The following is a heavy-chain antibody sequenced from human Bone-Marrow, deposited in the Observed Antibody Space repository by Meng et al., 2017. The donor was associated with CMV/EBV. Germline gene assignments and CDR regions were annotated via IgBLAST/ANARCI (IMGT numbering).Heavy chain of an antibody. D-gene: IGHD6-13*01. V-gene: IGHV3-7*01. CDR1: GFTFSTYT. Sequence: GESLKISCAASGFTFSTYTLNWVRQAPGKGLEWVANIKQDGSEKYYVDSVKGRFTISRDNAKNSLYLQMNSLRAEDTAVYYCAREAGGIAASPKGGMDVWGQGTTVTVYS. CDR2: IKQDGSEK. CDR3: AREAGGIAASPKGGMDV. J-gene: IGHJ6*02.